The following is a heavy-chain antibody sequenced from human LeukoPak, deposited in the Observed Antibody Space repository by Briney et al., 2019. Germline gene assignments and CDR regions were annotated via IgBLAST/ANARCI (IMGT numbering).Heavy chain of an antibody. J-gene: IGHJ4*02. Sequence: SSVKVSCKASGGTFSSYAISWVRQAPGQGLEGMGGIIPIFGTANYAQKFQGRVTITADESTSTAYMELSSLRSEDTAVYYCARGMVNVLWFGELLHWGQGTLVTVSS. CDR3: ARGMVNVLWFGELLH. CDR1: GGTFSSYA. CDR2: IIPIFGTA. D-gene: IGHD3-10*01. V-gene: IGHV1-69*13.